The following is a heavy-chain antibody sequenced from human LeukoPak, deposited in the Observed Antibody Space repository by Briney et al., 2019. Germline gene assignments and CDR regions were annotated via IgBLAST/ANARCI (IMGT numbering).Heavy chain of an antibody. Sequence: ASVKLSCKASAYTFTIYYMHFVRRSPGHQLESLRKNNPSGGSTTYAQKIHGKVTLTTDTSTSTVYMELTSLRSDDTSVYYCAREGYGSGRRLGMDLWGQGTTVTVSS. CDR2: NNPSGGST. V-gene: IGHV1-46*01. D-gene: IGHD3-10*01. CDR1: AYTFTIYY. J-gene: IGHJ6*02. CDR3: AREGYGSGRRLGMDL.